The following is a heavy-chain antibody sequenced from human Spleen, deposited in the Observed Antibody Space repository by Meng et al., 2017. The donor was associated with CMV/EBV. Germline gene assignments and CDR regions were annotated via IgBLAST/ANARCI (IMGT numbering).Heavy chain of an antibody. CDR3: ATLGCSSTSCYSDPFDY. D-gene: IGHD2-2*01. V-gene: IGHV4-31*03. Sequence: SETLSLTCTVSGGSISSGGYYWSWIRQHPGKGLEWIGYVYYSGSTYYNPSLKSRVSISVDASKNQFSLKLSSVTAADTVVYYCATLGCSSTSCYSDPFDYWGQGTLVTVSS. CDR1: GGSISSGGYY. CDR2: VYYSGST. J-gene: IGHJ4*02.